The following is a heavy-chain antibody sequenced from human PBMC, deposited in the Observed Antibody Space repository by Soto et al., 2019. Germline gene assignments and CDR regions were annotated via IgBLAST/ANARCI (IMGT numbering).Heavy chain of an antibody. CDR3: AKVVQVSELLGVDY. J-gene: IGHJ4*02. CDR2: ISGSGGST. CDR1: GFTFSSYA. D-gene: IGHD1-26*01. Sequence: EVQLLESGGGLVQPGGSLRLSCAASGFTFSSYAMSWVRQTPGKGLEWVSAISGSGGSTYYADSVKGRFTISRDNSKNTLYLQMNSLRAEDTAVYYCAKVVQVSELLGVDYWGQGTLVTVSS. V-gene: IGHV3-23*01.